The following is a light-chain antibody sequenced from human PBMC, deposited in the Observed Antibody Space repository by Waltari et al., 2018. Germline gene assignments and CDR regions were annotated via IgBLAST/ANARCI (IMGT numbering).Light chain of an antibody. CDR3: CSYAGSSTYV. CDR1: SSYFGSYNL. Sequence: SAPTPPSPVSGSPGPSIPIPCTGTSSYFGSYNLVSWYQQHPGKAPKLMIYEGSKRPSGVSNRFSGSKSGNTASLTISGLQAEDEADYYCCSYAGSSTYVFGTGTKVTVL. J-gene: IGLJ1*01. V-gene: IGLV2-23*01. CDR2: EGS.